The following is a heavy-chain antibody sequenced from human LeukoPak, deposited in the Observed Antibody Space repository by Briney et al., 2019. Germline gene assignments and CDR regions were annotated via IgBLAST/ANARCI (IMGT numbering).Heavy chain of an antibody. CDR2: ISSSTSTI. CDR1: GFTFNSYC. CDR3: ARDGPMVRGIILSRGDS. J-gene: IGHJ4*02. V-gene: IGHV3-48*04. Sequence: SGGSLRLSCAASGFTFNSYCMNWVRQASGKGLEWLSYISSSTSTIYYADSVKGRFTISRDNAKNSLYLQMNSLRAEDTAVYYCARDGPMVRGIILSRGDSWGQGTLVTVSS. D-gene: IGHD3-10*01.